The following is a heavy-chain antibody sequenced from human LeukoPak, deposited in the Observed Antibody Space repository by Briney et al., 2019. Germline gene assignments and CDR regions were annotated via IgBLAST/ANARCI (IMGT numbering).Heavy chain of an antibody. V-gene: IGHV4-39*01. CDR2: IYYSGST. Sequence: SSETLSLTCTVSGGSISSSSYYWGWIRRPPGKGLEWIGSIYYSGSTYYNPSLKSRVTISVDTSKNQFSLKLSSVTAADTAVYYCAKVRVAAAGIFDYWGQGTLVTVSS. CDR3: AKVRVAAAGIFDY. J-gene: IGHJ4*02. CDR1: GGSISSSSYY. D-gene: IGHD6-13*01.